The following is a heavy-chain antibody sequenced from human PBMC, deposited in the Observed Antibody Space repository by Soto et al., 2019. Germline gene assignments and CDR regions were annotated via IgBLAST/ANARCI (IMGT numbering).Heavy chain of an antibody. CDR3: ARSARKNWFDP. Sequence: GGSLRLSCAASGFTFSSYEMNWVSQAPGKGLEWVSYISSSGSTIYYADSVKGRFTISRDNAKNSLYLQMNSLRAEDTAVYYCARSARKNWFDPWGQGTLVTVSS. CDR1: GFTFSSYE. J-gene: IGHJ5*02. V-gene: IGHV3-48*03. CDR2: ISSSGSTI.